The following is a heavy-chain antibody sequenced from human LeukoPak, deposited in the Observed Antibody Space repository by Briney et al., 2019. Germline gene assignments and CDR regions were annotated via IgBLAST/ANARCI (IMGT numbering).Heavy chain of an antibody. D-gene: IGHD1-26*01. Sequence: GRSLRLSCAASGFTFSSYAMHWVRQAPGKGLEWVAVISYDGSNKYYADSVKGRFTISRDNSKNTLYLQMNSLRAEDTAVYYCAREGGIVGATAFDYWGQGTLVTVSA. J-gene: IGHJ4*02. CDR2: ISYDGSNK. CDR1: GFTFSSYA. V-gene: IGHV3-30-3*01. CDR3: AREGGIVGATAFDY.